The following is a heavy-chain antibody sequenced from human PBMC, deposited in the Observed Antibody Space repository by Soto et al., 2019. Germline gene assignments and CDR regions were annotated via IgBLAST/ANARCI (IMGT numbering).Heavy chain of an antibody. CDR2: INPNSGGT. D-gene: IGHD3-3*01. J-gene: IGHJ6*03. CDR3: ARGATIFGVVNGDAIYYYYYYMDV. V-gene: IGHV1-2*04. Sequence: ASVKVSCKASGYTFTGYYMHWVRQAPGQGLEWMGWINPNSGGTNYAQKFQGWVTMTRDTSISTAYMELSRLRSDDTAVYYCARGATIFGVVNGDAIYYYYYYMDVWGKGTTVTVSS. CDR1: GYTFTGYY.